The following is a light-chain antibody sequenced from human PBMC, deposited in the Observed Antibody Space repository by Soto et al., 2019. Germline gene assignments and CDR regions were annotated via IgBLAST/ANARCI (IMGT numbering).Light chain of an antibody. Sequence: IQMTQSPSPLSASXXXXXXXXXRDSQHIRNWLAWYQQKPGKAPNPLIYDASSLKSGVPARFSGSGSGTAFTLTISSLQPDDFATYYCQQYNPYSTFGQGRRLE. CDR2: DAS. CDR1: QHIRNW. CDR3: QQYNPYST. V-gene: IGKV1-5*01. J-gene: IGKJ5*01.